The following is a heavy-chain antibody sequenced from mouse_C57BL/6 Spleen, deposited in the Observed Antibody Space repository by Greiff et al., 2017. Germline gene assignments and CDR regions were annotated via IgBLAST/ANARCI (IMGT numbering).Heavy chain of an antibody. CDR1: GYAFTNYL. Sequence: QVQLKQSGAELVRPGTSVKVSCKASGYAFTNYLIEWVKQRPGQGLEWIGVINPGSGGTNYNEKFKGKATLTADKSSSTAYMQLSSLTSEDSAVYFCARDEGYDGGPDYYAMDYWGQGTSVTVSS. V-gene: IGHV1-54*01. J-gene: IGHJ4*01. CDR3: ARDEGYDGGPDYYAMDY. D-gene: IGHD2-2*01. CDR2: INPGSGGT.